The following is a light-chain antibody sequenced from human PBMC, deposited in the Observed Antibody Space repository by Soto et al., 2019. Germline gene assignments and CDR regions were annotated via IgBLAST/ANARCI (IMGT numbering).Light chain of an antibody. V-gene: IGKV3-15*01. CDR2: GAS. CDR3: QQYYGTPGT. Sequence: IVMTQSPATLSVSPGERVTLSCRASETVRTNLAWFQQKPGQTPRLLIFGASTRATGIPTRFTGSGSETEFTLTIGSLQSEDLAVYYCQQYYGTPGTFGQGTKVDVK. J-gene: IGKJ1*01. CDR1: ETVRTN.